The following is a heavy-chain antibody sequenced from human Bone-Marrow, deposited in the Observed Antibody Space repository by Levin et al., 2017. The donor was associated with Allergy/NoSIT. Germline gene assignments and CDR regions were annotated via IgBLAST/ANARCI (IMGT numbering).Heavy chain of an antibody. J-gene: IGHJ6*03. CDR1: GFTFSDYS. CDR2: ISSSSSYT. Sequence: SCVASGFTFSDYSMSWIRQAPGKGLQWVSYISSSSSYTNYADSVKGRFTISRDNAKNSLYLQMDSLRAADTAVYYCAREDRGDDFNYYYMDVWGKGTTVTVSS. CDR3: AREDRGDDFNYYYMDV. D-gene: IGHD5-12*01. V-gene: IGHV3-11*06.